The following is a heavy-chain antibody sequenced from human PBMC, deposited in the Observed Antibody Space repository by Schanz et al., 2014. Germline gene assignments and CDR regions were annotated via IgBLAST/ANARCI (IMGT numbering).Heavy chain of an antibody. CDR1: GFTFGDYA. Sequence: EVQLLESGGGLVQPGGSLRLSCAASGFTFGDYAMTWVRQAPGKGLEWVANIKQDESEKYYVDSVKGRFTISRDNAKNSLFLQMNSLRPEDTAVYYCARGRVLESWGQGTLVTVSS. D-gene: IGHD1-1*01. J-gene: IGHJ5*02. CDR3: ARGRVLES. V-gene: IGHV3-7*02. CDR2: IKQDESEK.